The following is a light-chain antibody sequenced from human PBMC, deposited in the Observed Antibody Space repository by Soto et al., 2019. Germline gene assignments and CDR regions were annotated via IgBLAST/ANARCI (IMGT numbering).Light chain of an antibody. V-gene: IGLV2-23*01. CDR2: EGH. CDR1: SSDVGGSDY. Sequence: QSVLTQSASVSGSPGQSVTISCTGTSSDVGGSDYVSWYQQHPDKAPKVMISEGHRRPSGVPDRFSGSTSVNSASLTISGLQADDEADYYCCLYIGATTYVFGTGTKVTVL. J-gene: IGLJ1*01. CDR3: CLYIGATTYV.